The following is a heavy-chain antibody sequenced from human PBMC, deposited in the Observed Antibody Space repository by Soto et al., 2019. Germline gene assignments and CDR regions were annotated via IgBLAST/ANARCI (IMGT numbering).Heavy chain of an antibody. CDR3: ARAMSSGSYFDY. Sequence: EVQLVESGGGLVQPGGSLRLSCAASGFTFSSYWMHWVRQVSGKWLVWVSRVYSDWSSTSYADSVKGPFTISRDNAKNTLYLQMNSLRAEDTAVYYCARAMSSGSYFDYWGQGTLVTVSS. J-gene: IGHJ4*02. CDR2: VYSDWSST. D-gene: IGHD1-26*01. V-gene: IGHV3-74*01. CDR1: GFTFSSYW.